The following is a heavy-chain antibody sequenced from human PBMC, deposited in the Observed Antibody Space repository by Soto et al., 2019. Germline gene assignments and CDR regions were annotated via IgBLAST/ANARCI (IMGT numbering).Heavy chain of an antibody. D-gene: IGHD6-13*01. CDR3: ARGRGSSWVLMWFDP. Sequence: SETLSLTCAVYGGSFSGYYWSWIRQPPGKGLEWIGEINHSGSTNYNPSLKSRVTISVDTSKNQFSLKLSSVTAADTAVYYCARGRGSSWVLMWFDPWVPGNRVTVAS. CDR2: INHSGST. V-gene: IGHV4-34*01. J-gene: IGHJ5*02. CDR1: GGSFSGYY.